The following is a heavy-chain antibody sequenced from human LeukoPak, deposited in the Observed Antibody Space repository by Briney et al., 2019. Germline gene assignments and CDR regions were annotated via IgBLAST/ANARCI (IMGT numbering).Heavy chain of an antibody. CDR2: ISGSGGST. D-gene: IGHD3-22*01. Sequence: GGSLRLSCAASGFTFNNYGMHWVRQAPGKGLEWVSAISGSGGSTYYADSVKGRFTISRDNSKNTLYLQMNSLRVEDTAVYYCAKNPQYYYDSSGFFEYWGQGTLVTVSS. CDR1: GFTFNNYG. V-gene: IGHV3-23*01. CDR3: AKNPQYYYDSSGFFEY. J-gene: IGHJ4*02.